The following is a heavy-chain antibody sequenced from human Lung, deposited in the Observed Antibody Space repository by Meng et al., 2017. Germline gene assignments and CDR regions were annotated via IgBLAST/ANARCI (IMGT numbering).Heavy chain of an antibody. V-gene: IGHV3-23*01. J-gene: IGHJ4*02. CDR1: GFTFSSYA. D-gene: IGHD6-6*01. CDR3: VRRIEYSSSSGY. CDR2: ISGSGGST. Sequence: EAQLLESGGGLVQPGGSPRLSCVASGFTFSSYAMTWVRQAPGKGLEWVSSISGSGGSTYYADSVRGRFTISRDNSKNTVYLQMNSLRAEDTAIYYCVRRIEYSSSSGYWGQGTLVTVSS.